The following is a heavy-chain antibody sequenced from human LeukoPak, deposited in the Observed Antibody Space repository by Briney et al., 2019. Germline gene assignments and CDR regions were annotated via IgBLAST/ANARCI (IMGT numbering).Heavy chain of an antibody. J-gene: IGHJ4*02. V-gene: IGHV1-18*01. CDR3: AREVGYSGSYPFDY. Sequence: ASVKVSCKASGYTFTSYGIIWVRQAPGQGLEWMGWISAYNGNTNYAQKLQGRVTMTTDTSTSTAYMELRSLRSDDTAVYYCAREVGYSGSYPFDYWGQGTRVTISS. CDR2: ISAYNGNT. CDR1: GYTFTSYG. D-gene: IGHD1-26*01.